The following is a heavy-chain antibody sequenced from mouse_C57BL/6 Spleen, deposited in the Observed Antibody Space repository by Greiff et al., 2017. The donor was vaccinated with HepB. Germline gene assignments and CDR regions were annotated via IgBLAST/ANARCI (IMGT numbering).Heavy chain of an antibody. Sequence: EVKVEESGGGLVQPGGSMKLSCVASGFTFSNYWMNWVRQSAEKGLEWVAQIRLKSDNYATHYAESVKGRFTISRDDSKSSVYLQMNNLRAEDTGIYYCTDNWDGYWGQGTTLTVSS. CDR1: GFTFSNYW. CDR2: IRLKSDNYAT. V-gene: IGHV6-3*01. CDR3: TDNWDGY. J-gene: IGHJ2*01. D-gene: IGHD4-1*02.